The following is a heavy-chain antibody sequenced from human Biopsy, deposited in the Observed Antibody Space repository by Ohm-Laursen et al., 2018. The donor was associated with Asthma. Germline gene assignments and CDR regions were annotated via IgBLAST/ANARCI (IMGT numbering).Heavy chain of an antibody. D-gene: IGHD1-26*01. V-gene: IGHV1-46*01. CDR1: GYTFTSYY. J-gene: IGHJ4*02. CDR2: INPSGGST. CDR3: ARDGPVGAPSDY. Sequence: ASSVKVSCKASGYTFTSYYMHWVRQAPGQGLEWMGIINPSGGSTSYAQKFQGRVTMTRDTSTSTAYMELRSLRSDDTAVYYCARDGPVGAPSDYWGQGTLVTVSS.